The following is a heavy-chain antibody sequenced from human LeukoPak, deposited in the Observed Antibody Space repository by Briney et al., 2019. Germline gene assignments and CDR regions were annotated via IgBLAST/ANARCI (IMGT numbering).Heavy chain of an antibody. CDR3: ARGGVAAKYYFDY. CDR1: GGSISPLY. J-gene: IGHJ4*02. V-gene: IGHV4-59*11. D-gene: IGHD3-10*01. CDR2: IYDSGAA. Sequence: SETLSLTCTVSGGSISPLYWSWIRQPPGKGLEFIGCIYDSGAANYNPSLKSRVTLSVDTSKNQFSLKLSSVTAADTAVYYCARGGVAAKYYFDYWGQGTLVTVSS.